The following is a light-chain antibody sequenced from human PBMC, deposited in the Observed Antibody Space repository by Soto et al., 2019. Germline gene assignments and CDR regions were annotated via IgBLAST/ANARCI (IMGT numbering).Light chain of an antibody. V-gene: IGKV2D-29*02. CDR3: MQSTQLPPT. CDR1: QIFLHITGETF. CDR2: EVS. Sequence: DVVMTQTPLSLSVAPGQPASISCKSSQIFLHITGETFLFWYLQKPGQSPQLLIYEVSTRVSGVPDRFSGSGSGTDFTLEISRVETDDVGIYYCMQSTQLPPTFGHGTRLEIK. J-gene: IGKJ5*01.